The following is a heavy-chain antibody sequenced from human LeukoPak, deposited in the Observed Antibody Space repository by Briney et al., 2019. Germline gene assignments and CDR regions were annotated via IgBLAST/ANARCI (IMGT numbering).Heavy chain of an antibody. J-gene: IGHJ4*02. V-gene: IGHV4-31*03. CDR2: IYYSGST. CDR3: ARSPSFYGDPYLV. D-gene: IGHD4-17*01. CDR1: GGSITSGGYY. Sequence: KTSETLSLTCTVSGGSITSGGYYWSWIRQHPGKGLEWIGYIYYSGSTYYNPSLKSRVTISVDTSKNQFSLKLSSVTAADTAVYYCARSPSFYGDPYLVWGQGTLVTVSS.